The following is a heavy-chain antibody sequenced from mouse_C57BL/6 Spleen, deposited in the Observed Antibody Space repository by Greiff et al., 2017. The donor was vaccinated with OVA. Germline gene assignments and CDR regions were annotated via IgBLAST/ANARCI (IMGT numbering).Heavy chain of an antibody. J-gene: IGHJ2*01. CDR2: IYPGDGDT. V-gene: IGHV1-82*01. Sequence: QVQLKQSGPALVKPGASVKISCKASGYAFSSSWMNWVKQRPGQGLEWIGRIYPGDGDTNYNGKFKGKATLTADKSSSKAYMQLSSLTSDDSAVYYCARGGTTVVAHPLDYWGQGTTLTVSS. D-gene: IGHD1-1*01. CDR3: ARGGTTVVAHPLDY. CDR1: GYAFSSSW.